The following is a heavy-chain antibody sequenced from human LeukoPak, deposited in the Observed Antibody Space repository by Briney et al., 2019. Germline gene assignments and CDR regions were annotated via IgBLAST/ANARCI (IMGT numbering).Heavy chain of an antibody. CDR2: INHSGST. CDR3: ARKKDDGDYHIDY. J-gene: IGHJ4*02. CDR1: GGSFSGYY. Sequence: TSETLSLTCAVYGGSFSGYYWSWIRQPPGKGLEWIGEINHSGSTNYNPSLKSRLTISVDTSKNQFSLRLSSVTAADTAVYLCARKKDDGDYHIDYWGPGTLVTVSS. D-gene: IGHD4-17*01. V-gene: IGHV4-34*09.